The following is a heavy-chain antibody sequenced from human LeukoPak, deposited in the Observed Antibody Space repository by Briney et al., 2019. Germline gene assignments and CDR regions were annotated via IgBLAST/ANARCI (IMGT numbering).Heavy chain of an antibody. CDR1: GYTFTSYD. Sequence: ASVKVSCKASGYTFTSYDINWVRQATGQGLEWMGWMNPNSGNTGYAQKFQGRVTITRNTSISTAYMELSSLRAEDTALYHCARVLLWFGELWSSGMDVWGQGTTVTVSS. J-gene: IGHJ6*02. CDR3: ARVLLWFGELWSSGMDV. D-gene: IGHD3-10*01. V-gene: IGHV1-8*03. CDR2: MNPNSGNT.